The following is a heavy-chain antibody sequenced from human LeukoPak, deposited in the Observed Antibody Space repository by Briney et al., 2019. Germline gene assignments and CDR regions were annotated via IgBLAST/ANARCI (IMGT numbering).Heavy chain of an antibody. CDR1: GYTFTVYF. CDR2: INPNSGGT. Sequence: ASVKVSCKASGYTFTVYFMHWVRQAPGQGLEGMGWINPNSGGTNYAQKFQARVTMTRDTSISTAYMELSRLRSDDTAVYYCARELNYDSSGYYFDYWGQGTLVTVSS. V-gene: IGHV1-2*02. J-gene: IGHJ4*02. CDR3: ARELNYDSSGYYFDY. D-gene: IGHD3-22*01.